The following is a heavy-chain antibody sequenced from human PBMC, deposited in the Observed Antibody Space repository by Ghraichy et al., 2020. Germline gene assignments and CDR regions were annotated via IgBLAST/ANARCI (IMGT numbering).Heavy chain of an antibody. J-gene: IGHJ5*02. D-gene: IGHD3-22*01. CDR2: INHSGST. CDR1: GGSFSGYY. CDR3: ARLRWLLLRQTNWFDP. V-gene: IGHV4-34*01. Sequence: SETLSLTCAVYGGSFSGYYWSWIRQPPGKGLEWIGEINHSGSTNYNPSLKSRVTISVDTSKNQFSLKLSSVTAADTAVYYCARLRWLLLRQTNWFDPWGQGTLVTVSS.